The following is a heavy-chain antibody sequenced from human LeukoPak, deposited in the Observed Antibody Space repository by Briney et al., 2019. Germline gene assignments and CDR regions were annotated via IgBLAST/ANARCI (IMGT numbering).Heavy chain of an antibody. Sequence: GGSLRLSCAASGFSFSSHGMSWVRQTPGKGLEWVSTISSSGGNTYYADSVKGRFTISRDNSKNTLYLQMNSLRAEDTAIYYCAKDLGGAMIVVVGGQGTLVTVSS. J-gene: IGHJ1*01. D-gene: IGHD3-22*01. CDR3: AKDLGGAMIVVV. CDR2: ISSSGGNT. V-gene: IGHV3-23*01. CDR1: GFSFSSHG.